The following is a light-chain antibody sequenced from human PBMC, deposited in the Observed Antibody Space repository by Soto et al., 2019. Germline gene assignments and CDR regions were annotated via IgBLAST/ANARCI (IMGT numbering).Light chain of an antibody. V-gene: IGKV3-11*01. CDR2: DAS. Sequence: EIVWTQSPATLSLSPGERATLSCRASQSVSSYLAWYQQKPGQAPRLLIYDASNRATGIPARFSGSGSGTDFTLTISSLEPEDFAVYYCQQRSNWPPRITFGQGTRLDIK. CDR3: QQRSNWPPRIT. CDR1: QSVSSY. J-gene: IGKJ5*01.